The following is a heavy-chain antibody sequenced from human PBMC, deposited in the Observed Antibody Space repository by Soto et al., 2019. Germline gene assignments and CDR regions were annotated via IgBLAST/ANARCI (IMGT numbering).Heavy chain of an antibody. J-gene: IGHJ5*02. CDR3: ARGLTMGQLPSHFDH. D-gene: IGHD3-16*01. Sequence: PSETMALTCTVSGGSVSNENFYWSWIRQPPGKGLEWIGYVHSSGITNYNPSLKRRVTISVDTSRNQFSLRLSSVTAADTAVYYCARGLTMGQLPSHFDHWGQGTLVTVSS. CDR1: GGSVSNENFY. V-gene: IGHV4-61*01. CDR2: VHSSGIT.